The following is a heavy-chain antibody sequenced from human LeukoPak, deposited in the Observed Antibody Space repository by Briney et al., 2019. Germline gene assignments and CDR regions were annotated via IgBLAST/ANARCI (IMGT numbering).Heavy chain of an antibody. CDR2: IYWDDDK. V-gene: IGHV2-5*02. CDR1: GFSLSTSGVA. CDR3: ARKPDTGGYLDY. D-gene: IGHD1-14*01. Sequence: SGPTLVNPTQTLTLTGTFSGFSLSTSGVAVGWIRQPPGKALEWLALIYWDDDKRYSPSLKSRLTVTKDTSRNQVVLTLTSMDPLDTATYFCARKPDTGGYLDYWGQGTQVTVSS. J-gene: IGHJ4*02.